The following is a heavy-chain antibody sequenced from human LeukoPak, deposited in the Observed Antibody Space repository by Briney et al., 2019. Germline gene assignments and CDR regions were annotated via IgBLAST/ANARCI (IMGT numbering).Heavy chain of an antibody. CDR1: GGSSSSSNW. CDR2: IDHSGRT. Sequence: PSGTLSLTCAVSGGSSSSSNWWNWVRQPPGKGLEWTGEIDHSGRTNYNPSLKSRVTISVDKSKNQISLKLSSVTAADTAVYYCARGRRRDGYTHWGQGTLVTVSS. D-gene: IGHD5-24*01. V-gene: IGHV4-4*02. CDR3: ARGRRRDGYTH. J-gene: IGHJ4*02.